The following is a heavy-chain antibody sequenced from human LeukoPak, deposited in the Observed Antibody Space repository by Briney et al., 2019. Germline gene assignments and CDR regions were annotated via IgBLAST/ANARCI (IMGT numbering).Heavy chain of an antibody. CDR2: IYDSEST. Sequence: PSETLSLTCAVYGGSFSTYYWSWIRQPPGKGLEWIGYIYDSESTNYNPSLKSRVTISVDTSKNQFSLKLSSVTAADTAVYYCARGLSGSYQIDYWGQGTLVTVSS. D-gene: IGHD1-26*01. J-gene: IGHJ4*02. CDR3: ARGLSGSYQIDY. CDR1: GGSFSTYY. V-gene: IGHV4-59*01.